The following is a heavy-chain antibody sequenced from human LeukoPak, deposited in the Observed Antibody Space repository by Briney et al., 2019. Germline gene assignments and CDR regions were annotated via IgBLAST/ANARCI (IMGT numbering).Heavy chain of an antibody. CDR3: ARDMGTTRLDL. CDR1: GFIFSSYW. D-gene: IGHD1-1*01. Sequence: GGSLRLSCAASGFIFSSYWMSWVRQAPGKGLEWVAVIWCDGSNKYYADSVKGRFTISRDNSKNTLYLQVSSLRADDTAVYYCARDMGTTRLDLWGQGTLVTVSS. CDR2: IWCDGSNK. J-gene: IGHJ5*02. V-gene: IGHV3-33*08.